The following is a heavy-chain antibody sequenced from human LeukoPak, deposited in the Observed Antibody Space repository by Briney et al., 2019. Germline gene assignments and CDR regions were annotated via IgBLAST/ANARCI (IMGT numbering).Heavy chain of an antibody. D-gene: IGHD6-19*01. CDR2: IKQDVSET. V-gene: IGHV3-7*01. CDR3: ARQRGSGCLDY. CDR1: RFTLSNYW. J-gene: IGHJ4*02. Sequence: GGSLRLSCAASRFTLSNYWMSWVRQAPGKGLEWVANIKQDVSETYYVESVKGRFTISRDNAKNSLSLQMNSLRAEDTAVYYCARQRGSGCLDYWGQGTLVTVSS.